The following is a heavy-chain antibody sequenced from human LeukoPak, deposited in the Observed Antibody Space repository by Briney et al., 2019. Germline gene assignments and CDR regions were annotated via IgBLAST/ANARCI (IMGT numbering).Heavy chain of an antibody. CDR1: GYTFTGYY. J-gene: IGHJ4*02. CDR2: MDPDGGGGT. Sequence: ASVKVSCKAPGYTFTGYYMHWVRQAPGQGHEWMGWMDPDGGGGTNYAQMFQGRVTMTRDTSINTAYMELSSLRSDDTAIYYCARVSGRSGPFEYWGQGTLVTVSS. D-gene: IGHD3-3*01. V-gene: IGHV1-2*02. CDR3: ARVSGRSGPFEY.